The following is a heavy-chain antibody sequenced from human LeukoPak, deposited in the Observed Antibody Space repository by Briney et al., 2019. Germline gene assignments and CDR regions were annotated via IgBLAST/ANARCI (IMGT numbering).Heavy chain of an antibody. Sequence: GGSLRLSCAASGFTFGSYWMSWVRQAPGKGLEWVANIKQDGSEKYYVDSVKGRFTISRDNAKNSLYLQMNSLRAEDTAVYYCARERAYDFWSGYQLDYWGQGTLVTVSS. CDR2: IKQDGSEK. V-gene: IGHV3-7*01. J-gene: IGHJ4*02. D-gene: IGHD3-3*01. CDR3: ARERAYDFWSGYQLDY. CDR1: GFTFGSYW.